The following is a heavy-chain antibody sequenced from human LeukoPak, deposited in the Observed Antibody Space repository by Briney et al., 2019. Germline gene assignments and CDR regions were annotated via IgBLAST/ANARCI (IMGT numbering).Heavy chain of an antibody. V-gene: IGHV4-59*01. D-gene: IGHD3-22*01. Sequence: KPSQTLSLTCTVSGGSISSYYWSWIRQPPPKGLGWIGYIHKTGRTNYHPSLRSRITISVDTSKTQFSLKLSSVTAADTALYFCARVQDYYDSSFRWGQGILVTVSS. J-gene: IGHJ4*02. CDR2: IHKTGRT. CDR3: ARVQDYYDSSFR. CDR1: GGSISSYY.